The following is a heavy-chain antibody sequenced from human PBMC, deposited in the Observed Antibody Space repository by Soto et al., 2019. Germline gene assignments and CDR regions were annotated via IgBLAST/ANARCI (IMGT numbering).Heavy chain of an antibody. CDR1: GFTFSSYM. CDR2: ISGGGRDM. J-gene: IGHJ6*02. CDR3: ATSLAVQLGYYGMDV. D-gene: IGHD6-6*01. V-gene: IGHV3-21*01. Sequence: PGGSMRLSCAACGFTFSSYMLNWARQSQGKGLEWVSSISGGGRDMKYGDSVKGRFIISRDNAMDSLHLQMYSLRADDTAIYFCATSLAVQLGYYGMDVWGQGTTVTVSS.